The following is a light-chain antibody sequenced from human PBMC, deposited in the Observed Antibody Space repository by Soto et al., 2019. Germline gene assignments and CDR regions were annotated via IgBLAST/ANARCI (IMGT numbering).Light chain of an antibody. CDR1: QGIATH. Sequence: DIQLTQSPSFLSASVGDRVIITCRASQGIATHLAWYQQRPGKAPKLLIDAGSTLQSRVPSRFSGSGSGTEFTLTISSLQSEDFATYYCQQVNSYPHTFGQGTKLEIK. CDR2: AGS. CDR3: QQVNSYPHT. J-gene: IGKJ2*01. V-gene: IGKV1-9*01.